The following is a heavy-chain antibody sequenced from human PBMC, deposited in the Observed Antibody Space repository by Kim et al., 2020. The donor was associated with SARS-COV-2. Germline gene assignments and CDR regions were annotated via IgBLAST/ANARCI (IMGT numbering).Heavy chain of an antibody. V-gene: IGHV4-59*01. CDR2: IYYSGST. D-gene: IGHD3-9*01. CDR1: GGSISSYY. CDR3: ARGALRYFDPNWFDP. J-gene: IGHJ5*02. Sequence: SETLSLTCTVSGGSISSYYWSWIRQPPGKGLEWIGYIYYSGSTNYNPSLKSRVTISVDTSKNQFSLKLSSVTAADTAVYYCARGALRYFDPNWFDPWGQG.